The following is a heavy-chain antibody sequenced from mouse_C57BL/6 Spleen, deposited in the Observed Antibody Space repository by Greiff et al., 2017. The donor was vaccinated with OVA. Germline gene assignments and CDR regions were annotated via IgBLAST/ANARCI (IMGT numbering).Heavy chain of an antibody. Sequence: VQLVESGAELMKPGASVKLSCKATGYTFTGYWIEWIGEILPGSGSTNYNEKFKGKATFTADTSSNTAYMQLSSLTTEDSAIYYCARRGERAMDYWGQGTSVTVSS. J-gene: IGHJ4*01. CDR3: ARRGERAMDY. CDR2: ILPGSGST. V-gene: IGHV1-9*01. CDR1: GYTFTGYW.